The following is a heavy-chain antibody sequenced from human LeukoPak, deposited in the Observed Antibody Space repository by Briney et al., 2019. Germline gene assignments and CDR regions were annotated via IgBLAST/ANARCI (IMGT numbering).Heavy chain of an antibody. D-gene: IGHD1-7*01. CDR2: MNPNSGNT. CDR1: GYTFTSYD. J-gene: IGHJ6*03. V-gene: IGHV1-8*03. Sequence: ASVKVSCKASGYTFTSYDINWVRQATGQGLEWMGWMNPNSGNTGYAQKFQGRVAITRNTSISTAYMELSSLRSEDTAVYYCARVNWNYPVYYYYYMDVWGKGITVTVSS. CDR3: ARVNWNYPVYYYYYMDV.